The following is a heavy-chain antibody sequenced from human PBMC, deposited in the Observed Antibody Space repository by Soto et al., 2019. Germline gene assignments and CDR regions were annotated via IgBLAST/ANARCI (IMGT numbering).Heavy chain of an antibody. Sequence: QVQLLESGGGVVQPGRSLRLSCAASGFTFSTCGMHWVRQAPGKGLAWVAVIWHDGGNKYYPDSVKGRFTISRDNSENTLYLQMNRLRAEDTAVYYCARGDRRGYSYGYPHHYGMDVWCQGTTVTVSS. D-gene: IGHD5-18*01. CDR2: IWHDGGNK. CDR3: ARGDRRGYSYGYPHHYGMDV. J-gene: IGHJ6*02. V-gene: IGHV3-33*01. CDR1: GFTFSTCG.